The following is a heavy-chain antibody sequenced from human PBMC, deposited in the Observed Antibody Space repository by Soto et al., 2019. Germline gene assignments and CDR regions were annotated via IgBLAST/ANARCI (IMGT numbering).Heavy chain of an antibody. J-gene: IGHJ4*02. CDR2: MNPSNGNA. D-gene: IGHD6-25*01. V-gene: IGHV1-8*01. Sequence: ASVKVSCKASGYTLITYDINWVRQATGQGLEWMGWMNPSNGNASYAQKFQGRLTMTRNTSISTAYMELSSLRSDDTAVHFCARSKERAGPSYFGSWDQGSRFT. CDR3: ARSKERAGPSYFGS. CDR1: GYTLITYD.